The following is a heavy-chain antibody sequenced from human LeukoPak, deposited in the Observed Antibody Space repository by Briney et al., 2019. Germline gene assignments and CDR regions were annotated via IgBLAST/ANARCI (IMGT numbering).Heavy chain of an antibody. D-gene: IGHD3-10*01. V-gene: IGHV3-30*18. CDR3: AKDRYGSGNNWLDP. CDR2: ILHDGSKA. J-gene: IGHJ5*02. Sequence: PGGSLRLSCRASGFSFNSYAMHWVRQAPGKGLEGLAFILHDGSKAYHADSINGRFTISRDNSNNTLFLQMSSLTTEDTGVYYCAKDRYGSGNNWLDPWGQGTLVTVSS. CDR1: GFSFNSYA.